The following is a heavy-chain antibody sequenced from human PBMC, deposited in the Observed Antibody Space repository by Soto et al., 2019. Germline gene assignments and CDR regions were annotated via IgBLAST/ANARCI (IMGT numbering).Heavy chain of an antibody. CDR1: GITFSNAR. CDR2: IISKSDGGTA. V-gene: IGHV3-15*01. CDR3: ATDYYWAFGI. J-gene: IGHJ3*02. D-gene: IGHD1-26*01. Sequence: VQLVASGGGLVKPGESLRLSCAGSGITFSNARMTWVRQAPGQGLEWVGRIISKSDGGTADYPAAVRGRFAISRDDSKTTLYLQLNSLKTEDTAVYYGATDYYWAFGIWGQGTMVTVAS.